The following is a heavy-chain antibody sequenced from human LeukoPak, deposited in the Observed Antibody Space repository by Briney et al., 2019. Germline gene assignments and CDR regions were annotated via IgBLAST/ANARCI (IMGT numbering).Heavy chain of an antibody. V-gene: IGHV3-30*02. J-gene: IGHJ4*02. D-gene: IGHD2-2*01. CDR3: ARDGVYSSTTTCYYRGYTSTAGDY. Sequence: GGSLRLSCAASGFTFTSYGMNWVRQAPGKGLELVAFIPYDGSNKYYADSVKGRFTVSRDNSKNTLYLQMNSLRPEDTAVYFCARDGVYSSTTTCYYRGYTSTAGDYWGRGTLVTVSS. CDR2: IPYDGSNK. CDR1: GFTFTSYG.